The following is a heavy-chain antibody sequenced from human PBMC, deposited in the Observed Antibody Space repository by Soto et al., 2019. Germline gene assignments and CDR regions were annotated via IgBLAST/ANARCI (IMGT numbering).Heavy chain of an antibody. D-gene: IGHD2-15*01. CDR1: GFTFSGFD. Sequence: GGSLRLSCEASGFTFSGFDMHWVRQPTGKGLEWVSTIGTAGDTYYAVSVKGRFTISRDNAKNPLSLQMNSLRAGDTAVYFCARGQEVGAHFFDSWGQGTQVTVSS. J-gene: IGHJ4*02. CDR3: ARGQEVGAHFFDS. CDR2: IGTAGDT. V-gene: IGHV3-13*01.